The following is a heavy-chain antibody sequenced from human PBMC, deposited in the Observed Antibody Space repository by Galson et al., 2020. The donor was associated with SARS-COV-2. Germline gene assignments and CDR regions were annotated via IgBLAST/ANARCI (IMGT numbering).Heavy chain of an antibody. Sequence: GESLKISCAASGFTFSSYAMSWVRQAPGKGLEWVSAISGSGGSTYYADSVKGRFTISRDNSKNTLYLQMNSLRAEDTAVYYCAKGWSGYYGYYYMGVWGKGTTVTVSS. J-gene: IGHJ6*03. CDR2: ISGSGGST. CDR3: AKGWSGYYGYYYMGV. V-gene: IGHV3-23*01. D-gene: IGHD3-3*01. CDR1: GFTFSSYA.